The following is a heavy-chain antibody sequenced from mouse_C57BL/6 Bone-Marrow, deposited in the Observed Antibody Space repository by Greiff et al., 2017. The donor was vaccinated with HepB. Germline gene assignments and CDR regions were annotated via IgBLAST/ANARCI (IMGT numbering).Heavy chain of an antibody. V-gene: IGHV1-81*01. CDR3: ARERGYYYGSRPWFAY. J-gene: IGHJ3*01. Sequence: VQLQQSGAELARPGASVKLSCKASGYTFTSYGISWVKQRTGQGLEWIGEIYPRSGNTYYNEKFKGKATLTADKSSSTAYMELRRLTSEDSAVYFCARERGYYYGSRPWFAYWGQGTLVTVSA. CDR2: IYPRSGNT. D-gene: IGHD1-1*01. CDR1: GYTFTSYG.